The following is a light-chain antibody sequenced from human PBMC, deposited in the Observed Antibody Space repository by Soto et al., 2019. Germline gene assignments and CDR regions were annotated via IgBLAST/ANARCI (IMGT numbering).Light chain of an antibody. J-gene: IGKJ1*01. V-gene: IGKV1-5*03. Sequence: DIQMTQSPSTLSASVGDRVTITCRAGQSISSWLAWYQQKPGKAPKLVIYKASSLQSGVPSRFSGSGAGTEFTLTISSLQPDDFATYYCQQYNSYSWTFGQGTQVDIK. CDR3: QQYNSYSWT. CDR2: KAS. CDR1: QSISSW.